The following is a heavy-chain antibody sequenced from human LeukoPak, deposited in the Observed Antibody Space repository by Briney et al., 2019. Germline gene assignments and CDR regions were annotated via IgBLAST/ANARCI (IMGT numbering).Heavy chain of an antibody. D-gene: IGHD4-23*01. V-gene: IGHV3-23*01. CDR1: GFTFSNHA. Sequence: GGPLRLSCVASGFTFSNHAMNWVRQAPGKGPEWVSAISGSGASTYYADSVKGRLTISRDNSKNTLYLQMNSLRAEDTAVYYCAKDIGGWGQGTLVTVSS. CDR2: ISGSGAST. CDR3: AKDIGG. J-gene: IGHJ4*02.